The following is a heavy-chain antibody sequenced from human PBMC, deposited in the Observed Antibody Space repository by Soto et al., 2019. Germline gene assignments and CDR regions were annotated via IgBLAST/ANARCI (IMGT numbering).Heavy chain of an antibody. CDR1: GGSISSSSYY. V-gene: IGHV4-39*07. Sequence: PSETVSLTCTVSGGSISSSSYYWGWILHPPGKGLEWIGSIYYSGSTYYNPSLKSRVTISVDTSKNQFSLKLNSVTAADTAVYYCARDTHYSSSWYENWFDPRGQGTLVTVSS. J-gene: IGHJ5*02. CDR2: IYYSGST. D-gene: IGHD6-13*01. CDR3: ARDTHYSSSWYENWFDP.